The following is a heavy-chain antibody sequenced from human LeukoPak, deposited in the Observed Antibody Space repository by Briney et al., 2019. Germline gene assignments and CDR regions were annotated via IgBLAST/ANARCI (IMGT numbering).Heavy chain of an antibody. CDR3: SSGSYLDY. CDR2: IYYSGST. CDR1: GGSIGSYY. D-gene: IGHD1-26*01. J-gene: IGHJ4*02. Sequence: SETLSLTCTVSGGSIGSYYWSWIRQPPGKGLEWIGYIYYSGSTSYNPSLKSRVTISVDTSKNQFSLKLTSVTAADTAVYYCSSGSYLDYWGQGTLVTVSS. V-gene: IGHV4-59*01.